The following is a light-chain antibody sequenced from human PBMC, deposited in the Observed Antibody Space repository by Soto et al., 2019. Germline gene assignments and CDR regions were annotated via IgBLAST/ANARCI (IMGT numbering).Light chain of an antibody. CDR1: SSDVGGYNH. CDR3: NAYTSSSTYV. J-gene: IGLJ1*01. Sequence: QSALTQPASVSGSPGQSITISCTGTSSDVGGYNHVSWYQQHPGKAPKLMIYDVRNPPSGVSNRFSGSKSGNTASLTISGLQVDDEADYYCNAYTSSSTYVVGTGTNVNVL. V-gene: IGLV2-14*01. CDR2: DVR.